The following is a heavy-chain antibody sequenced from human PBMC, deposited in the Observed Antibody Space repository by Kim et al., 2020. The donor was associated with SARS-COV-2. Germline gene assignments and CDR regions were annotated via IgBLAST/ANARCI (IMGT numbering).Heavy chain of an antibody. V-gene: IGHV3-23*01. Sequence: VKGRFTISSDNSKNTLYLQMNSLRAEDTAVYYCAKADYDSSGYYMFAGYWGQGTLVTVSS. CDR3: AKADYDSSGYYMFAGY. J-gene: IGHJ4*02. D-gene: IGHD3-22*01.